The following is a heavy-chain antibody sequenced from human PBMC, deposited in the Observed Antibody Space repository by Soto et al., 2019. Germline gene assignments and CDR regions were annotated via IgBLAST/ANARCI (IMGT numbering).Heavy chain of an antibody. CDR1: GGSFSGYY. V-gene: IGHV4-34*01. D-gene: IGHD2-15*01. CDR3: ARGCSGGSCYIDY. J-gene: IGHJ4*02. CDR2: INHSGST. Sequence: QVQLQQWGAGLLKPSETLSLTCAVYGGSFSGYYWSWIRQPPGKGLEWIGEINHSGSTNYNPSLKSHVTISVDTSKHQFSLKLSSVTAADTAVYYCARGCSGGSCYIDYWGPGTLVTVSS.